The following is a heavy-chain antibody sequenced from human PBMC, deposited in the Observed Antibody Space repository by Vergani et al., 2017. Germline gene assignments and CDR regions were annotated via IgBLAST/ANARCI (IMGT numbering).Heavy chain of an antibody. CDR1: GDSISTSSYA. Sequence: QMQLQESGPGLVKPSETLSLSCTVSGDSISTSSYAWGWLRQPPGKTLEWIGTVFYGGRTSYNPSLKSRVTLSLDTSKKQISLHLTSVTAADTALYFCARDLRDDIMIGPDNMPFDSWGQGTLVTVSS. V-gene: IGHV4-39*02. D-gene: IGHD3-9*01. J-gene: IGHJ4*02. CDR3: ARDLRDDIMIGPDNMPFDS. CDR2: VFYGGRT.